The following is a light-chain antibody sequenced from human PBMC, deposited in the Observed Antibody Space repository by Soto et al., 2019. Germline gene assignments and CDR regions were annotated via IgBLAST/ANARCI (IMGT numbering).Light chain of an antibody. V-gene: IGLV2-14*01. Sequence: QSVLTQSASVSGSPGQSITISCTGTSSDVGGYNYVSWYQQHPGIAPKLIIYEVSDRPSGVSNRFSGSKSGNTAYLTISGLQAGDEADYYCCSYTSSSTRVFGGGTKLTVL. CDR3: CSYTSSSTRV. J-gene: IGLJ3*02. CDR2: EVS. CDR1: SSDVGGYNY.